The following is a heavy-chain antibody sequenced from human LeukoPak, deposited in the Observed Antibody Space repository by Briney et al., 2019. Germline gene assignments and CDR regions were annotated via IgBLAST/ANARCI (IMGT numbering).Heavy chain of an antibody. J-gene: IGHJ1*01. V-gene: IGHV4-34*01. Sequence: KSSETLSLTCAVYGGSFSGYYWSWIRQPPGKGLEWIGEINHSGSTNYNPSLKSRVTISVDTSKIQFSLKLSSVTAADTAVYYCARGRGAAARTFQHWGQGTLVTVSS. CDR2: INHSGST. CDR3: ARGRGAAARTFQH. CDR1: GGSFSGYY. D-gene: IGHD6-13*01.